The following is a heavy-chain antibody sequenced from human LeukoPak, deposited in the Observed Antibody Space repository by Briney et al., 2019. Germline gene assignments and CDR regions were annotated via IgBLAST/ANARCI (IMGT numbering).Heavy chain of an antibody. CDR1: GGSISSGDYY. CDR3: ARDHRSGWSPEVAY. CDR2: IYYSGST. J-gene: IGHJ4*02. D-gene: IGHD6-13*01. Sequence: PSETLSLTCTVSGGSISSGDYYWSWIRQPPGKGLEWIGYIYYSGSTYYNPSLKSRVTISVDTSKNQFSLKLSSVTAADTAVYYCARDHRSGWSPEVAYWGQGTLVTVSS. V-gene: IGHV4-30-4*08.